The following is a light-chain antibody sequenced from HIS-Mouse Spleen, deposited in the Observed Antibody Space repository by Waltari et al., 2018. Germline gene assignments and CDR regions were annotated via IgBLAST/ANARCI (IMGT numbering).Light chain of an antibody. J-gene: IGKJ3*01. CDR2: AAS. Sequence: AIRMTQAPSSFSASTGDRVTLTCRASQGISSYLAWYQQKPGKAPKLLIYAASTLQSGVPSRFSGSGSGTDFTLTISCLQSEDFATYYCQQYYSYPLFTFGPGTKVDIK. V-gene: IGKV1-8*01. CDR1: QGISSY. CDR3: QQYYSYPLFT.